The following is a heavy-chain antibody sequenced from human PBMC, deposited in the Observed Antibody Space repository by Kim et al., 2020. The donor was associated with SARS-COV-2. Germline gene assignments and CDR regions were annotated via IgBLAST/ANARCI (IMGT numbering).Heavy chain of an antibody. Sequence: PPLKSRVTLSVDTSKNPFSLKLSSVTAADTAVYYCASRYCSGGSCCYFDYWGQGTLVTVST. CDR3: ASRYCSGGSCCYFDY. D-gene: IGHD2-15*01. V-gene: IGHV4-39*01. J-gene: IGHJ4*02.